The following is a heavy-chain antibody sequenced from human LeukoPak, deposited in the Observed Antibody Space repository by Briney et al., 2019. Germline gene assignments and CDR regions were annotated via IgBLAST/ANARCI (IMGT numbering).Heavy chain of an antibody. CDR1: GFTFSSYA. Sequence: GGSLRLSCAASGFTFSSYAMSWVRQAPGKGLEWVSAISGSGGSSYYADSVKGRFTISRDNSKSTLYLQMNSLRAEDTAVYYCASPVGTTTIYVGYFDSWGQGALVTVSS. CDR3: ASPVGTTTIYVGYFDS. D-gene: IGHD1-26*01. V-gene: IGHV3-23*01. CDR2: ISGSGGSS. J-gene: IGHJ4*02.